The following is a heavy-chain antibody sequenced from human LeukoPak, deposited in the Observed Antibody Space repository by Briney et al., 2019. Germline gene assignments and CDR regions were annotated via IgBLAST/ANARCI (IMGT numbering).Heavy chain of an antibody. V-gene: IGHV4-39*07. CDR3: ARGQQLVDWFDP. D-gene: IGHD6-13*01. Sequence: SETLSLTCTVSGGSISSSSYYWGWIRQPPGKGLEWIGSIYYSGSTYYNPSLKSRVTISVDTSKNQFSLKLSSVTAADTAVYYCARGQQLVDWFDPWGQGTLATVSS. CDR1: GGSISSSSYY. CDR2: IYYSGST. J-gene: IGHJ5*02.